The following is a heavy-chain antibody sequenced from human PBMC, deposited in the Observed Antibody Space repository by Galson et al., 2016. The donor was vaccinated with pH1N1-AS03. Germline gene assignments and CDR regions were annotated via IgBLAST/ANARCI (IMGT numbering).Heavy chain of an antibody. D-gene: IGHD6-19*01. CDR2: MYPSNSYS. V-gene: IGHV5-51*01. CDR3: ARRISVTGREFDS. J-gene: IGHJ5*01. CDR1: GHSFSNDW. Sequence: QSGAEVKKPGESLKISCQGSGHSFSNDWIAWVRQMPGKGLEWMGIMYPSNSYSIYSPSFQSQVTFSADTSISTAYLQWSSLRASDTAMYYCARRISVTGREFDSWGQGTLVTVSS.